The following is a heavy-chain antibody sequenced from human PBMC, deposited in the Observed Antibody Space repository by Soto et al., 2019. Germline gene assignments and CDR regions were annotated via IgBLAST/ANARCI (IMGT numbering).Heavy chain of an antibody. CDR1: GYTFSNYG. D-gene: IGHD3-10*01. V-gene: IGHV1-18*04. Sequence: QVQLVQSGDEVKKSGASVKVSYKASGYTFSNYGISWVRQAPGQGLEWMGWISGYNGLTAYAQSVQGRVTMTIDTPTRTAFMELTSLRSNDTAVYYCARDEGIRGFDSWGPGTLVTVSS. J-gene: IGHJ4*02. CDR3: ARDEGIRGFDS. CDR2: ISGYNGLT.